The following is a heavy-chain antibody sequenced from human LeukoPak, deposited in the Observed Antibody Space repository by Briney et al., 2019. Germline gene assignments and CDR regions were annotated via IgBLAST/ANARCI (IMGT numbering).Heavy chain of an antibody. CDR2: ISPYSDNT. D-gene: IGHD6-19*01. V-gene: IGHV1-18*01. CDR3: ARDPPHSSGPNSPCFEY. Sequence: ASVKVSCKASGYTFSTYGISWVRQAPGQGLEWMGWISPYSDNTEYAQKLQGRVTMTTDTSTSTAYMELRSLRSDDTAVYYCARDPPHSSGPNSPCFEYWGQGTLVTVSS. CDR1: GYTFSTYG. J-gene: IGHJ4*02.